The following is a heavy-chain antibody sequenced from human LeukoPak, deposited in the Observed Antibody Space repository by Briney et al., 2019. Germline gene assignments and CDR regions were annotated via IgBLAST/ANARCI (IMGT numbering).Heavy chain of an antibody. J-gene: IGHJ3*02. D-gene: IGHD2-21*02. Sequence: GGSLRLSCAASGFTFSSYEMNWVRQAPGKGLEWVSYISSSGSTIYYADSVKGQFTISRDNSKNTLYLQMNSLRAEDTAVYYCARRCGGDCRDAFDIWGQGTMVTVSS. CDR2: ISSSGSTI. V-gene: IGHV3-48*03. CDR1: GFTFSSYE. CDR3: ARRCGGDCRDAFDI.